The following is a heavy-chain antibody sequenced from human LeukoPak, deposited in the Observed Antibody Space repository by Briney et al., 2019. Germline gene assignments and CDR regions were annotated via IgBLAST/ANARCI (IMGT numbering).Heavy chain of an antibody. J-gene: IGHJ4*02. CDR2: INPNSGGT. Sequence: ASVKVSCKAFGYTFTGYYMHWVRQAPGQGLEWMGWINPNSGGTNYAQKFQGRVTMTRDTSISTAYMELSRLRSDDTAVYYCARDLLWFGESLAYYFDYWGQGTLATVSS. V-gene: IGHV1-2*02. CDR3: ARDLLWFGESLAYYFDY. CDR1: GYTFTGYY. D-gene: IGHD3-10*01.